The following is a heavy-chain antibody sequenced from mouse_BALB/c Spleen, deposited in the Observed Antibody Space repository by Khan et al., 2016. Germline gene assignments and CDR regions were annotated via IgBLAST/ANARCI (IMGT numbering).Heavy chain of an antibody. CDR3: AKDYYGSSYVTLFAY. Sequence: VRLQQSGPELVKPGASVKVSCKASGYSFIDYNMYWVKQSHGKSLEWIGYIDPYNGGNNYNQKFKDKATLTVDKSSSTAFMHLNSLTSEDSAVYYCAKDYYGSSYVTLFAYWGQGTLVTVSA. D-gene: IGHD1-1*01. J-gene: IGHJ3*01. CDR2: IDPYNGGN. V-gene: IGHV1S135*01. CDR1: GYSFIDYN.